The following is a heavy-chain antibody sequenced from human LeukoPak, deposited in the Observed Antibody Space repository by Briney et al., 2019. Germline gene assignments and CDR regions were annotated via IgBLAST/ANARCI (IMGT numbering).Heavy chain of an antibody. Sequence: ASVKVSCKASGGTFSSYAISWVRPAPGQGREWMGGIIPIFGTANYAQKFQGRVTITADKSTSTAYMELSSLRSEDTAVYYCARVRSRLRPNYFDYWGQGTLVTVSS. CDR1: GGTFSSYA. D-gene: IGHD5-12*01. V-gene: IGHV1-69*06. CDR3: ARVRSRLRPNYFDY. J-gene: IGHJ4*02. CDR2: IIPIFGTA.